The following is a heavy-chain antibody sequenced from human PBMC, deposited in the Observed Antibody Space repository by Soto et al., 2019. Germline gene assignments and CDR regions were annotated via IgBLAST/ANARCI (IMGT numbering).Heavy chain of an antibody. CDR3: ARALGTTFGGVYGNSWFDP. Sequence: PGGSLRLSCAASGFTFSSYGMHWVRQAPGKGLEWVAVIRYDGSNKYYADSVKGRFTISRDNSKNTLYLQMNSLRAEDTAVYYCARALGTTFGGVYGNSWFDPWGQGTLVTVSS. CDR1: GFTFSSYG. J-gene: IGHJ5*02. CDR2: IRYDGSNK. D-gene: IGHD3-16*01. V-gene: IGHV3-33*08.